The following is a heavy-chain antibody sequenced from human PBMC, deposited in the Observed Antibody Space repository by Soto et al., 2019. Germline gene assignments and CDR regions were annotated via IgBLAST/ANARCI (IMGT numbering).Heavy chain of an antibody. D-gene: IGHD3-3*01. CDR2: ISSGSSFI. CDR3: AREGVPNYDYWSGEASDL. V-gene: IGHV3-21*01. CDR1: GFTFSNYA. Sequence: EMQLVEFGGALVKPGGSLRLSCAASGFTFSNYAMNWVRQAPGKGLEWVSSISSGSSFISYADSVKGRFTISRDNANKSLHLEMNSLRVEDTALYYCAREGVPNYDYWSGEASDLWGHGTMVTVSS. J-gene: IGHJ3*01.